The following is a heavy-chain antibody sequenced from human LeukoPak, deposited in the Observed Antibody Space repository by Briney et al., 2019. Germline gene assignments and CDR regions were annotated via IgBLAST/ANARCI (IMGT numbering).Heavy chain of an antibody. Sequence: GGSLRLSCAASGFTFSNHYISWIRQAPGKGLEWVSYISTSGSSTKYADSVKGRFTISRDNAKNSLYLQMNSLRAEDTAIYYCARAYDYYYDRWGQGTLVTVSS. CDR1: GFTFSNHY. J-gene: IGHJ4*02. CDR2: ISTSGSST. D-gene: IGHD3-22*01. CDR3: ARAYDYYYDR. V-gene: IGHV3-11*06.